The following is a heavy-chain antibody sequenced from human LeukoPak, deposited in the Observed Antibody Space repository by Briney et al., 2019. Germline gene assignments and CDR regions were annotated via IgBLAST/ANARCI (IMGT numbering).Heavy chain of an antibody. D-gene: IGHD2-8*01. CDR1: GGSISSSSCY. CDR2: IYYSGST. Sequence: PSETLSLTCTVAGGSISSSSCYWGWIRQPPGKGLEWIGSIYYSGSTYYNPSLKSRVTISVDTSKNQFSLKLSSVTAADTAVYYCARLLPPSNSYMEVWGKGTTVTVSS. CDR3: ARLLPPSNSYMEV. V-gene: IGHV4-39*01. J-gene: IGHJ6*03.